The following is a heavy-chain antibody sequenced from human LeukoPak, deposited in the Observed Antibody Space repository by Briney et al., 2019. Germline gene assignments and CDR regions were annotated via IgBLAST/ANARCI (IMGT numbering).Heavy chain of an antibody. CDR3: ARVMITFGGVIPSGYFDY. D-gene: IGHD3-16*02. V-gene: IGHV1-18*01. CDR1: GYTFTSYG. Sequence: ASVKVSCKASGYTFTSYGISWVRQAPGQGLEWMGWISAYNGNTNYEQKLQGRVTMTTDTSTSTAYMELRSLRSDDTAVYYCARVMITFGGVIPSGYFDYWGQGTLVTVSS. J-gene: IGHJ4*02. CDR2: ISAYNGNT.